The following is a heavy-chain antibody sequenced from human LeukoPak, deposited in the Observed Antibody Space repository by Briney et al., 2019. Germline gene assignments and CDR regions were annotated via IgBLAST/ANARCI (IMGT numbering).Heavy chain of an antibody. Sequence: SGGSLRLSFAASGFTFSGYGIHWVRQAPGKGLEWVTIISYDGSNKYYADSVKGRFSISRDNSKNTLYLQMNSLRAEDTAVYYCARDGATVATPFFDYWGQGTLVTVSS. CDR3: ARDGATVATPFFDY. J-gene: IGHJ4*02. CDR2: ISYDGSNK. CDR1: GFTFSGYG. V-gene: IGHV3-30*03. D-gene: IGHD4-17*01.